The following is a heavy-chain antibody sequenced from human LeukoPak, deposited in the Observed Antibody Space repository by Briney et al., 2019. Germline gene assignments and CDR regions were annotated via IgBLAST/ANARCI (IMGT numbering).Heavy chain of an antibody. V-gene: IGHV3-23*01. CDR2: ISGSGGST. D-gene: IGHD2-15*01. CDR3: AKDSRVVVVAARFDP. J-gene: IGHJ5*02. Sequence: PGGSLRLSCAASGFTFSSYAMSWVRQAPGKGLEWVSAISGSGGSTYYADSVKGRFTISRDNSKNTLYLQMNSLRAEDTAVYYCAKDSRVVVVAARFDPWGQGTLVTVSS. CDR1: GFTFSSYA.